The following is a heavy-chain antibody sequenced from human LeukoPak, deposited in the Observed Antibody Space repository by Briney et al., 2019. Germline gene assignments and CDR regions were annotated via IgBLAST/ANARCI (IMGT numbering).Heavy chain of an antibody. Sequence: PSQTLSLTCTVSGGSISSGGYYWSWIRQPPGKGLEWIGEISHSGSTNYNPSLKSRVTISVDTSKNQFSLKLSSVTAADTAVYYCARGFAPGKWLRYWYFDLWGRGTLVTVSS. V-gene: IGHV4-30-2*01. CDR2: ISHSGST. CDR3: ARGFAPGKWLRYWYFDL. D-gene: IGHD5-12*01. CDR1: GGSISSGGYY. J-gene: IGHJ2*01.